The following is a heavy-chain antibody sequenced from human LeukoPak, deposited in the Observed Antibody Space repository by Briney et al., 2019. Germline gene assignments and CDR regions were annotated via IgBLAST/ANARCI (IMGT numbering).Heavy chain of an antibody. D-gene: IGHD1-26*01. CDR2: TYYSGST. CDR3: ARKGGATQVYNWFDP. V-gene: IGHV4-31*03. J-gene: IGHJ5*02. Sequence: SETLSLTCTVSGGSISSGGYYWSWIRQHPGKGLEWIGYTYYSGSTYYNPSLKSRVTISVDTSKNQFSLKLSSVTAAGTAVYYCARKGGATQVYNWFDPWGQGTLVTVSS. CDR1: GGSISSGGYY.